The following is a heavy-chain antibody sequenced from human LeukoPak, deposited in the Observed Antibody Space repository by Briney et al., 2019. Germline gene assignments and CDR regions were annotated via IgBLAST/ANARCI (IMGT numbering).Heavy chain of an antibody. J-gene: IGHJ4*02. V-gene: IGHV3-23*01. CDR2: ISGSGGST. Sequence: SGGSLRLSCAASGFTFSSYAMSWVRQAPGKGLEWVSAISGSGGSTYYADSVKGRFTISRDNSKNTLYLQMNSLRAEDTAVYYCAKDGGQVVPAADDYWGQGTLVTVSS. D-gene: IGHD2-2*01. CDR1: GFTFSSYA. CDR3: AKDGGQVVPAADDY.